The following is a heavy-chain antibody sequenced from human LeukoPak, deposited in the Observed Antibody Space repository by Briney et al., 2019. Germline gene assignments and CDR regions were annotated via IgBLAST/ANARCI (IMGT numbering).Heavy chain of an antibody. V-gene: IGHV4-30-4*08. CDR3: ARVFSPEEDYLDY. D-gene: IGHD3-3*02. J-gene: IGHJ4*02. CDR1: GGSISSGDYY. Sequence: SETLSLTCTVSGGSISSGDYYWSWIRQPPGKGLEWIGYIYYSGSTYYNPSLKSRVTISVDTSKNQFSLKLSSVTAADTAVYYCARVFSPEEDYLDYWGQGTLVTVSS. CDR2: IYYSGST.